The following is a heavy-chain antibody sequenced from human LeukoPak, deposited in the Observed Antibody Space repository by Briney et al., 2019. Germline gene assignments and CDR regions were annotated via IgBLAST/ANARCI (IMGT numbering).Heavy chain of an antibody. CDR3: ARESTVTTPYFDY. CDR1: GFTFSSYW. V-gene: IGHV3-74*01. J-gene: IGHJ4*02. Sequence: PGGSLRLSCAASGFTFSSYWMHWVRQAPGKGLVWVSRINSDGSSTGYADSVKGRFTISRDNSKNTLYLQMNSLRAEDTAVYYCARESTVTTPYFDYWGQGTLVTVAS. D-gene: IGHD4-17*01. CDR2: INSDGSST.